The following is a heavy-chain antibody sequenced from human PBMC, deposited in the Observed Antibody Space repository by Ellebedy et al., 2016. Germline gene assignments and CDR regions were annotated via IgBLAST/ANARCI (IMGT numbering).Heavy chain of an antibody. Sequence: GGSLRLXXAASGFTFSNYGMHWVRQPPGKGLEWVAVIWYDGSNKYYEASVKGRFTISRDNSKNTLHLQMNSLRAEDTAVYYCARLYCFSTSCNHYFDDWGQGTLVTVSS. CDR3: ARLYCFSTSCNHYFDD. J-gene: IGHJ4*02. D-gene: IGHD2-2*01. CDR1: GFTFSNYG. CDR2: IWYDGSNK. V-gene: IGHV3-33*01.